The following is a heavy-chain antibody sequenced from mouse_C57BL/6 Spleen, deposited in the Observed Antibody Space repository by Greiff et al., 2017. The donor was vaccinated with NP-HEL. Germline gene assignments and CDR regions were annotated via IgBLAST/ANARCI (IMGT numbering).Heavy chain of an antibody. D-gene: IGHD2-3*01. CDR3: AREGYYDYWYCDV. V-gene: IGHV5-17*01. CDR2: ISSGSSTI. Sequence: EVHLVESGGGLVKPGGSLKLSCAASGFTFSDYGMHWVRQAPEKGLEWVAYISSGSSTIYYADTVKGRFTISRDNAKNTLFLQMNSLRSEDTAMYYCAREGYYDYWYCDVWGTGTTVTVSS. CDR1: GFTFSDYG. J-gene: IGHJ1*03.